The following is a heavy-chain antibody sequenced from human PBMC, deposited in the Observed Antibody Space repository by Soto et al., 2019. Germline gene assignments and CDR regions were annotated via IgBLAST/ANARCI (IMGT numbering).Heavy chain of an antibody. CDR1: GFVFSDYA. J-gene: IGHJ4*02. Sequence: EVQLLDSGGGWVQPGGSLRLSCVASGFVFSDYAMSWVRQAPGKGLEWVSGISAGGSDTYYADSVKGRFTVSRVNSKNSLYLQMDTMRAEDTAIYYCASVPIWCGSCSGDTEGVDSWGEGTVVTASS. CDR3: ASVPIWCGSCSGDTEGVDS. CDR2: ISAGGSDT. V-gene: IGHV3-23*01. D-gene: IGHD2-15*01.